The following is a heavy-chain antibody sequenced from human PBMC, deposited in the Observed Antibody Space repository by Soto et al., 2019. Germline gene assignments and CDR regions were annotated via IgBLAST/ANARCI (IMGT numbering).Heavy chain of an antibody. Sequence: SETLSLTCTVSGGSISSGDYYWSWIRQPPGKGLEWIGYIYYSGSTYYNPSLKSRVTISVDTSKNQFSLKLSSVTAADTAVYYCARDKNSYYYDSSGPVWFDPWGQGTLVNV. V-gene: IGHV4-30-4*01. CDR1: GGSISSGDYY. J-gene: IGHJ5*02. CDR3: ARDKNSYYYDSSGPVWFDP. D-gene: IGHD3-22*01. CDR2: IYYSGST.